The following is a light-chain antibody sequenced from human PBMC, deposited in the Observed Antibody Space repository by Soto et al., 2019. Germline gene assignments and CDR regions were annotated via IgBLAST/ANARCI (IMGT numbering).Light chain of an antibody. V-gene: IGLV1-40*01. J-gene: IGLJ1*01. Sequence: QSALAQPPSVSGAPGQRVTISCTGCSSNIGAGCEVHWYQHLPGKAPKLLIYGNTNRPSGVPDRLSGSKSGTSASLAITGLQAEDEADYYCQSYDSSLSASYVFGGGTKVTAL. CDR2: GNT. CDR3: QSYDSSLSASYV. CDR1: SSNIGAGCE.